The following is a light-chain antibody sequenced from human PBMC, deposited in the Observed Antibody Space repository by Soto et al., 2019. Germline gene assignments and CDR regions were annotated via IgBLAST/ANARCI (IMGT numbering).Light chain of an antibody. V-gene: IGKV1-5*03. CDR3: QQYNSWT. J-gene: IGKJ1*01. CDR2: KAS. Sequence: DIQMTQSPSTLSASVGDRVTITCRAGQSVSTWLAWYQQKPGKAPKLLIYKASNLESGVPSRFTGSGSGTEFTLTISSLQPDDFATYYCQQYNSWTFGQGTKVDIK. CDR1: QSVSTW.